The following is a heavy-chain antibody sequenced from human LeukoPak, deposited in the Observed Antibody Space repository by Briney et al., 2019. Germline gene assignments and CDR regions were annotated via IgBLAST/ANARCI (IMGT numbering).Heavy chain of an antibody. D-gene: IGHD6-19*01. Sequence: SETLSLTCTVSGGFTSPYKWNWIRQPPGKELEWIGFVYNSGTTSYNPSLKNRVTISADTSKSQFSLRLTSVTAADTAVYYCASRPIPVDIFDSWGQGTLVTVSS. CDR3: ASRPIPVDIFDS. CDR1: GGFTSPYK. CDR2: VYNSGTT. V-gene: IGHV4-59*08. J-gene: IGHJ4*02.